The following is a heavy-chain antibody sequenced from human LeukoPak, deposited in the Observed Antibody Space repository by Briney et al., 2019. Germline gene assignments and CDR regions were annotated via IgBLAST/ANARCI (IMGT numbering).Heavy chain of an antibody. CDR2: VYYSGST. CDR1: GFTFSGYE. V-gene: IGHV4-59*01. J-gene: IGHJ6*02. D-gene: IGHD2-15*01. Sequence: LRLSCAASGFTFSGYEMNWVRQAPGKGLEWVGYVYYSGSTKYNPSLESRVTISVDTSNSQFSLRLTSVTAADTAVYYCAKDHPGWWVWGRGTTVTVSS. CDR3: AKDHPGWWV.